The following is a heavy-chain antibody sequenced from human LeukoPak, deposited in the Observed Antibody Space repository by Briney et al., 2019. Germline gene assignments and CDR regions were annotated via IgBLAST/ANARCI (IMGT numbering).Heavy chain of an antibody. D-gene: IGHD3-22*01. V-gene: IGHV3-23*01. Sequence: GGSLRLSCAASGFTFSSYAMSWVRQAPGKGLEWVSAISGSGGSTYYADSVEGRFTISRDNSKNTLYLQMNSLRAEDTAVYYCANVGRYYYDSSGYFPFDYWGQGTLVTVSS. CDR1: GFTFSSYA. J-gene: IGHJ4*02. CDR3: ANVGRYYYDSSGYFPFDY. CDR2: ISGSGGST.